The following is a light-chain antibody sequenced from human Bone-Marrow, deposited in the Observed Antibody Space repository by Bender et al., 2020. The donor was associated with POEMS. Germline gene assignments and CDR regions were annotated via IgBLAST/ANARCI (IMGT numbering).Light chain of an antibody. J-gene: IGLJ2*01. V-gene: IGLV2-14*01. Sequence: QSALTQPASVSGSPGQSITISCTGTSSDVGGHNYVSWYQQHPGRAPKLIIHEVSDRPSGVSNRFSASKSGNTASLTISGLQTEDEADYHCSSYASSGILIFGGGTKVTVL. CDR2: EVS. CDR3: SSYASSGILI. CDR1: SSDVGGHNY.